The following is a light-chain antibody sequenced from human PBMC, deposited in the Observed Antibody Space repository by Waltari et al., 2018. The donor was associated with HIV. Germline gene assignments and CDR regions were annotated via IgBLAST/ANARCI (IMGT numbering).Light chain of an antibody. V-gene: IGKV1-5*01. J-gene: IGKJ4*01. CDR1: QNINRW. Sequence: DIQMTQSPATLSASVGDRVTISCRASQNINRWLAWYQQRPGKPPKFLIYQASSRESGVPSRFSGSGSGTLFTLTINSLQPADFATYYCQQYHAYPVTFGGGTKVESK. CDR2: QAS. CDR3: QQYHAYPVT.